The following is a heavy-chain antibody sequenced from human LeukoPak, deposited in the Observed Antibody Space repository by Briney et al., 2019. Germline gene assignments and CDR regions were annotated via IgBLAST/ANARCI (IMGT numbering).Heavy chain of an antibody. D-gene: IGHD3-16*01. CDR1: GFTFSNAW. Sequence: GGSLRLSCAASGFTFSNAWMSWVRQAPGKGLEWVGRIKSKTDGGTTDYAAPVKGRFTISRDDSKNTLYLQMNSLRAEDTAVYYCAKVLGPTDQYFQHWGQGTLVTVSS. CDR2: IKSKTDGGTT. V-gene: IGHV3-15*01. CDR3: AKVLGPTDQYFQH. J-gene: IGHJ1*01.